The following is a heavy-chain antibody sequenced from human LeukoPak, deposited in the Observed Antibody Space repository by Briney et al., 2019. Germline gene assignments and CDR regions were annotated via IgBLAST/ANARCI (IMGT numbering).Heavy chain of an antibody. CDR3: AKGRFRGYTSGYDY. V-gene: IGHV3-9*01. Sequence: ARSLRLSCAASGFTIDDYAMHWVRQAPGKGLEWVSGISWDSGSEGYADSVQGRFTISRDNAKNSLYLHMNSLRAEDTALYYCAKGRFRGYTSGYDYWGQGTLVTVSP. CDR2: ISWDSGSE. CDR1: GFTIDDYA. D-gene: IGHD3-22*01. J-gene: IGHJ4*02.